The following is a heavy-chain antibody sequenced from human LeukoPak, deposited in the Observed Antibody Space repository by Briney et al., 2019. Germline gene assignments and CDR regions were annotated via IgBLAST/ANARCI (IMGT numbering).Heavy chain of an antibody. Sequence: PSETLSLTCTVSGGSISSYYWSWIRQPPGKGLEWIGYIYYSGSTNYNPSLKSRVTISVETSKNQFSPKLSSVTAADTAVYYCARETYYYDSSGYYPYMDVWGKGTTVTVSS. D-gene: IGHD3-22*01. CDR2: IYYSGST. CDR1: GGSISSYY. J-gene: IGHJ6*03. CDR3: ARETYYYDSSGYYPYMDV. V-gene: IGHV4-59*01.